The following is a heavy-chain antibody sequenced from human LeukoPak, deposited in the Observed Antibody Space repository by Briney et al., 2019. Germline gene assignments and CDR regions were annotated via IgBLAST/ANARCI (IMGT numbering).Heavy chain of an antibody. D-gene: IGHD1-1*01. CDR2: ITSGGST. V-gene: IGHV3-23*01. J-gene: IGHJ1*01. Sequence: GESLRLSCAASGFTFSSYVMSWVRQAPGKGLEWVSTITSGGSTYYGDSVKGRFTISRDNSKNTLYLQMNSLRAEDTAVYYCATRGTSPTKYFQQWGQGTLVTVSS. CDR3: ATRGTSPTKYFQQ. CDR1: GFTFSSYV.